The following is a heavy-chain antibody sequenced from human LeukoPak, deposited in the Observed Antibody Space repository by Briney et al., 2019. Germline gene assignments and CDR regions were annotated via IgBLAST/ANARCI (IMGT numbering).Heavy chain of an antibody. CDR2: INHSGST. V-gene: IGHV4-34*01. CDR3: ARLYFSRNVFIPARWDY. Sequence: SETLSLTCAVYGGPFSGYYWSWIRQPPGKGLEWIGEINHSGSTSYNPSLKSRVTISVDTSKNQFSLTLSSVTAADTAVYYCARLYFSRNVFIPARWDYWGQGTLVTVSS. J-gene: IGHJ4*02. CDR1: GGPFSGYY. D-gene: IGHD3-3*01.